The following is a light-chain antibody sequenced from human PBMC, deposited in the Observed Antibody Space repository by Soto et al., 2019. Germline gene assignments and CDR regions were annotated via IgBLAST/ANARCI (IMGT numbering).Light chain of an antibody. Sequence: DIQMTQSPSSLSVSVGDRVTITCRASQSIRNYLNWYQQKPVKAPKLLVYAASSLQSGVPSRFSGSGSGTDFTLTISSVQPEDFATYYCQQSLSSPYTFAQGTKLDIK. CDR1: QSIRNY. V-gene: IGKV1-39*01. CDR3: QQSLSSPYT. CDR2: AAS. J-gene: IGKJ2*01.